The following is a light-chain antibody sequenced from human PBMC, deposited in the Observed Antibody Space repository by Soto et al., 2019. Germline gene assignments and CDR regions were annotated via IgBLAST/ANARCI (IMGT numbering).Light chain of an antibody. J-gene: IGLJ1*01. CDR2: EVS. V-gene: IGLV2-14*03. CDR3: SSYTSSSTRV. Sequence: QSVMPDPAYVSGSPGQSITISCTETSSEVGAYDYVSWYQQHPDRAPKLMIYEVSNRPSGVSNRFSGSKSVNTATLTISGLQADDEADYYCSSYTSSSTRVFGTGTKVTVL. CDR1: SSEVGAYDY.